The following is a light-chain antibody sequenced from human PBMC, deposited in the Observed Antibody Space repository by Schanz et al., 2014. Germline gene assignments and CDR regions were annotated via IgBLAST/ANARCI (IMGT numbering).Light chain of an antibody. Sequence: EIVLTQSPGTLSLSPGEGATLSCRASQSVSSYLAWYQQKPGQAPRLLIYAAYTRASGIPDKFSGSGSGTDFTLTITRLEPEDFAVYYCQYYDNSPRITFGQGTRLEIK. J-gene: IGKJ5*01. CDR3: QYYDNSPRIT. V-gene: IGKV3-20*01. CDR1: QSVSSY. CDR2: AAY.